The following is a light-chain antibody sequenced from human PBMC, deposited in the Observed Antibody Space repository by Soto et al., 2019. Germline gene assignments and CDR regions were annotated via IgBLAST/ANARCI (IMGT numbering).Light chain of an antibody. V-gene: IGKV1-5*03. J-gene: IGKJ2*01. CDR2: KAS. Sequence: DIQMTQSPSTLSASVGDRVTITCRASQSISSWFAWYQQKPGKAPKLLIYKASSLESGVSSRFSGSGSGTDFTLTISSLQPDDFATYYCQQYNSYSSTFGQGTKLEIK. CDR3: QQYNSYSST. CDR1: QSISSW.